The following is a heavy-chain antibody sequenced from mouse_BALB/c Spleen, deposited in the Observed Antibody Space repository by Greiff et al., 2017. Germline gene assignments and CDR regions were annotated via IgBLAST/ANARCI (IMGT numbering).Heavy chain of an antibody. CDR3: ARAGITYYFDY. D-gene: IGHD2-4*01. Sequence: VQLQQSGAELAKPGASVKMSCKASGYTFTSYWMHWVKQRPGQGLEWIGAIDTSDSYTSYNQKFKGKATLTVDESSSTAYMQLSSLTSEDSAVYYCARAGITYYFDYWGQGTTLTVSS. CDR1: GYTFTSYW. V-gene: IGHV1-69*02. CDR2: IDTSDSYT. J-gene: IGHJ2*01.